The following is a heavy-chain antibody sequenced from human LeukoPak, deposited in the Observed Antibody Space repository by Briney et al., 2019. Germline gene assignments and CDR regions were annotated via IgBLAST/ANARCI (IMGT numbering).Heavy chain of an antibody. Sequence: PSQTLSLTCTVSGNSISSGDNYWSWIRQPPGKGLEWIGYIYYSGSTNYHPSLKSRVTISVDTSKNQFSLKLSSVTAADTAVYYCARATYSSPYDYYYYYYMDVWGKGTTVTVSS. J-gene: IGHJ6*03. CDR2: IYYSGST. V-gene: IGHV4-61*08. D-gene: IGHD6-6*01. CDR3: ARATYSSPYDYYYYYYMDV. CDR1: GNSISSGDNY.